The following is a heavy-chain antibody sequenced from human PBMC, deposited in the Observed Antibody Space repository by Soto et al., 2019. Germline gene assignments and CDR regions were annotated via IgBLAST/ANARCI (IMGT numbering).Heavy chain of an antibody. CDR1: GCSISSGCYY. V-gene: IGHV4-31*03. CDR3: ARVAVAAGTYYFDY. Sequence: PSETLSITFNVSGCSISSGCYYWSWIRQHPGKGLEWIGYIYYSGSTYYNPSLKSRVTISVDTSKNQFSLKLSSVTAADTAVYYCARVAVAAGTYYFDYWGQGTLVTVSS. D-gene: IGHD6-19*01. J-gene: IGHJ4*02. CDR2: IYYSGST.